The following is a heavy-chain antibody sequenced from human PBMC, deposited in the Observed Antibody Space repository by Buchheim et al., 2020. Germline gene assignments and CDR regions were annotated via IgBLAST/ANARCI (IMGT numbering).Heavy chain of an antibody. D-gene: IGHD3-3*01. J-gene: IGHJ4*02. Sequence: QVQLQESGPGLVKPSETLSLTCTVSGGSISSYYWSWIRQPPGKGLEWIGYIYYSGSTNYNPSLKSRVTISVDTSKNQFSLKLSSVTAADTAVYYCTRDLFRGFAYWGQGTL. V-gene: IGHV4-59*01. CDR1: GGSISSYY. CDR2: IYYSGST. CDR3: TRDLFRGFAY.